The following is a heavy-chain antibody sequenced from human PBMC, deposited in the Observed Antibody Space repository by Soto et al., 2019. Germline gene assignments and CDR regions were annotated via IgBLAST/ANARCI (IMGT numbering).Heavy chain of an antibody. CDR2: MSPKTGNT. CDR1: GYTFTTYD. D-gene: IGHD7-27*01. V-gene: IGHV1-8*01. Sequence: QVQLVQSGAEVKKPGASVKVSCKASGYTFTTYDINWVRQATGQGLEWIGWMSPKTGNTGYAQNFQGRVTMTRNPAISTAYMELSSLTSEDTAVYYCARGPPNWGFELWGQGTLVPVSS. J-gene: IGHJ4*02. CDR3: ARGPPNWGFEL.